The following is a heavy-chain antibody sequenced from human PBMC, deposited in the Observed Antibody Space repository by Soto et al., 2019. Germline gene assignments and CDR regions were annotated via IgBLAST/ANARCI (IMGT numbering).Heavy chain of an antibody. J-gene: IGHJ3*02. CDR1: GYTFTSYD. CDR3: ARDSDILGAFDI. D-gene: IGHD3-9*01. Sequence: ASVKVSCKASGYTFTSYDINWVRQAPGQGLEWLGIINPSGGSTSYAQKFQGRVTMTRDTSTSTVYMELSSLRSEDTAVYYCARDSDILGAFDIWGQGTMVTVS. V-gene: IGHV1-46*01. CDR2: INPSGGST.